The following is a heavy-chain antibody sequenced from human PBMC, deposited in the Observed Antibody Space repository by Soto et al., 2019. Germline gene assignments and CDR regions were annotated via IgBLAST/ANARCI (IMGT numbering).Heavy chain of an antibody. CDR3: ASVSCIVCCYDWPSNLLYP. CDR1: GGSSSSYY. D-gene: IGHD5-12*01. CDR2: IYYSGST. J-gene: IGHJ5*02. Sequence: PSETLSLTCTVSGGSSSSYYWSWIRQPPGKGLEWIGYIYYSGSTNYNPSLKSRVTISVDTSKNQFSLKLSSVTAADTAVYYCASVSCIVCCYDWPSNLLYPCGQRAPVPVS. V-gene: IGHV4-59*01.